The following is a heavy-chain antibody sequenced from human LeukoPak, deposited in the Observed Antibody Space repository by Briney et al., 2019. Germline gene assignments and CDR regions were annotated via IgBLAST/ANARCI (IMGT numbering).Heavy chain of an antibody. Sequence: ASVNVSCKASGYTFTAYSLHWVRQAPGQGLEWMGWINPNSGGTNFAQKFQGWVTMTRDTSISTAYMELSRLKSVDTAVYYCARASSGWYYHYYGMDVWGQGTPVTVSS. J-gene: IGHJ6*02. CDR3: ARASSGWYYHYYGMDV. CDR2: INPNSGGT. CDR1: GYTFTAYS. D-gene: IGHD6-19*01. V-gene: IGHV1-2*04.